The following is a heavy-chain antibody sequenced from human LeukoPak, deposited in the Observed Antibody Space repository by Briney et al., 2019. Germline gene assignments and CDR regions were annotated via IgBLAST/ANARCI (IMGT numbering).Heavy chain of an antibody. Sequence: PGGSLRLSCAASGFTFSSYSMNWVRQAPGKGLEWVSYISSSSSYIYYADSVKGRFTISRDNAKNSLYLQMNSLRAEDTAVYYCARDFYCSSTSCYGNDAFDIWGQGTMVTVSS. J-gene: IGHJ3*02. CDR2: ISSSSSYI. CDR3: ARDFYCSSTSCYGNDAFDI. CDR1: GFTFSSYS. V-gene: IGHV3-21*01. D-gene: IGHD2-2*01.